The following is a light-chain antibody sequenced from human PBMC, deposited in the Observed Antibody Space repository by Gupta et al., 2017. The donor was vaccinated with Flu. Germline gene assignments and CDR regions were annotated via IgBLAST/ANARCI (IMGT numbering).Light chain of an antibody. CDR1: SSNIGSNY. Sequence: QSVLTQPPSASGTPGQRVTISCSGSSSNIGSNYVFWYQQFPGSVPKLLIHTKFQRASGVPDRFSGSKYCTSEYLDIRGRRSEDEADEDGARWDDSIQGWVGLGGGPKL. CDR3: ARWDDSIQGWVG. V-gene: IGLV1-47*01. J-gene: IGLJ3*02. CDR2: TKF.